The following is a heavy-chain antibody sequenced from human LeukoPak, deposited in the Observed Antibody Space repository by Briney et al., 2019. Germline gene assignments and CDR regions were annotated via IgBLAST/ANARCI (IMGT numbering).Heavy chain of an antibody. CDR3: AKETSIAARSAGDY. J-gene: IGHJ4*01. D-gene: IGHD6-6*01. CDR2: ISWNSGSI. CDR1: GFTFDDYA. V-gene: IGHV3-9*01. Sequence: GGSLRLSCAASGFTFDDYAMHWVRQAPGKGLEWVSGISWNSGSIGYADSVKGRFTISRDNSKNTLYLQMNSLRAEDTAVYYCAKETSIAARSAGDYWGQGTLVTVSS.